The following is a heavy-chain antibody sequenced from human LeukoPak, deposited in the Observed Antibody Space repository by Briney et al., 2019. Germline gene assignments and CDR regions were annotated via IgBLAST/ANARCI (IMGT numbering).Heavy chain of an antibody. CDR2: INPSGGST. CDR1: GYTFTSYY. V-gene: IGHV1-46*01. J-gene: IGHJ4*02. Sequence: ASVKVSCKASGYTFTSYYMHWVRQAPGQGLEWMGIINPSGGSTSYAQKFQGRVTMTRDMSTSTVYMELSSLRSEDTAVYYCARDLIRRYYYDSSGYFDYWGQGTLVTVSS. CDR3: ARDLIRRYYYDSSGYFDY. D-gene: IGHD3-22*01.